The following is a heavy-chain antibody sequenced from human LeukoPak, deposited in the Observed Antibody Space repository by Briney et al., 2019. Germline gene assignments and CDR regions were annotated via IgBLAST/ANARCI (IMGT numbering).Heavy chain of an antibody. CDR1: GGSFSGYY. D-gene: IGHD2-2*01. CDR3: AREDDIVVIPAAPGATYFDY. CDR2: INHSGST. Sequence: SETLSLTCAVYGGSFSGYYWSWIRQPPGKGLEWIGEINHSGSTNYNPSLKSRVTISVDTSKNQFSLKLSSVTAADTAVYYCAREDDIVVIPAAPGATYFDYWGEGTLVTVSS. V-gene: IGHV4-34*01. J-gene: IGHJ4*02.